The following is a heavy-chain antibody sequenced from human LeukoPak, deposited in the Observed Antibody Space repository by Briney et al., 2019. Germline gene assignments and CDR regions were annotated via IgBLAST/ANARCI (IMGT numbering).Heavy chain of an antibody. J-gene: IGHJ3*02. CDR2: IYYSGST. CDR1: GCSISSSSYY. CDR3: ASWVYCGGDCYSGGTNAFDI. D-gene: IGHD2-21*02. Sequence: TPGEPLSLPCSVSGCSISSSSYYWRWIRQARGKGLEWIGGIYYSGSTYYNPPLKSRVTISVDTSKNQFSLKLSSVTAADTAVYYYASWVYCGGDCYSGGTNAFDIWGQGTMVTVSS. V-gene: IGHV4-39*07.